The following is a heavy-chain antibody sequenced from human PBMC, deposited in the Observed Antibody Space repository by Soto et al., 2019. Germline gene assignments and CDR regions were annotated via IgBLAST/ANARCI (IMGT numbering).Heavy chain of an antibody. CDR3: ARGSTVVTLYYYDGMEV. V-gene: IGHV4-59*01. CDR2: IYYSGST. D-gene: IGHD4-17*01. Sequence: SDTLSLTCTVSGGSISSYYWSWIRQPPGKGLEWIGYIYYSGSTNYNPSLKSRVTISVGTSKNQFSLKLSSVTAADTAVYYWARGSTVVTLYYYDGMEVWGQGNTVT. CDR1: GGSISSYY. J-gene: IGHJ6*02.